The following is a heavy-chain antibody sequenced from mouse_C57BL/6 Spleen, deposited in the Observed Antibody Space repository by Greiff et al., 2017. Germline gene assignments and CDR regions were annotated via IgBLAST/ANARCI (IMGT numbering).Heavy chain of an antibody. CDR1: GFSLTSYG. CDR2: IWSGGST. CDR3: ASPYGNYVDYVMDY. J-gene: IGHJ4*01. V-gene: IGHV2-2*01. Sequence: VQLQQSGPGLVQPSQSLSITCTVSGFSLTSYGVHWVRQSPGKGLEWLGVIWSGGSTDYNAAFISRLSISKDNSKSQVFFKMNSLQADDTAIYYCASPYGNYVDYVMDYWGQGTSVTVSS. D-gene: IGHD2-1*01.